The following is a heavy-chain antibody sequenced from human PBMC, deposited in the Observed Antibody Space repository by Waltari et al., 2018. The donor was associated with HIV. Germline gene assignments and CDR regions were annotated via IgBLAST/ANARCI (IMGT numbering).Heavy chain of an antibody. D-gene: IGHD3-16*01. Sequence: DVQLVASGGGMVQPGGSLRLACAGSGFSFSYYSMNWVRQAPGKGLEWVSSISRDSRYIYYADSVKGRFTISRDNARNSLFLQMNSLRADDTAVYYCVRGGEGTYGDYWGQGTLVTVSS. CDR2: ISRDSRYI. J-gene: IGHJ4*02. CDR3: VRGGEGTYGDY. CDR1: GFSFSYYS. V-gene: IGHV3-21*01.